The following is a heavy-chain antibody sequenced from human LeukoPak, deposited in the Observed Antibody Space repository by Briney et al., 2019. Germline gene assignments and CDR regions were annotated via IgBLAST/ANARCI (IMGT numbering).Heavy chain of an antibody. CDR2: INHSGSS. V-gene: IGHV4-34*01. D-gene: IGHD3-10*01. CDR3: ARDEPNGSGSDY. Sequence: SETLSLTCAVYGVSFSGYYWSWIRQPPGKGLEWLGEINHSGSSNYNPSLKSRVTISIDTSKNQFSLRLSSVTAADTAVYYCARDEPNGSGSDYWGQGTLVTVSS. CDR1: GVSFSGYY. J-gene: IGHJ4*02.